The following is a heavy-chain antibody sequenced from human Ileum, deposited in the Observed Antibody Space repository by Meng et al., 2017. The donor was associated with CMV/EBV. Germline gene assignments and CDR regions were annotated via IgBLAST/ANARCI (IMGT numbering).Heavy chain of an antibody. J-gene: IGHJ4*02. D-gene: IGHD3-22*01. CDR2: INIDGSST. V-gene: IGHV3-74*01. Sequence: EVQLVESGGDLVQPGGSLRLSCAASGFTFSYYWLHWVRQAPGKGLVWVSRINIDGSSTTYADSVKGRFTISRDNAKNTLYLQMNSLRADDTAVYYCARITNKDYYDYWGQGTMVTVSA. CDR3: ARITNKDYYDY. CDR1: GFTFSYYW.